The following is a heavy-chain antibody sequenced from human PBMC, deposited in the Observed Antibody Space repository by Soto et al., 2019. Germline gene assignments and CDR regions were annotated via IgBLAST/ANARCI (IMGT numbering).Heavy chain of an antibody. CDR2: ISYDGSNK. D-gene: IGHD2-2*02. CDR3: ARDRYCSSTSCYKGKYYYYYGMDV. J-gene: IGHJ6*02. V-gene: IGHV3-30*03. CDR1: GFSFRNYG. Sequence: GGSLRLSCVASGFSFRNYGTHWVRQAPGKGLEWVAVISYDGSNKYYADSVKGRFTISRDNSKNTLYLQMNSLRAEDTAVYYCARDRYCSSTSCYKGKYYYYYGMDVWGQGTTVTV.